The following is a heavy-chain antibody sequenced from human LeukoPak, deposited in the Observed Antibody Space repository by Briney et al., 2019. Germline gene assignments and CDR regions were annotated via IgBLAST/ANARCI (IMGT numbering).Heavy chain of an antibody. Sequence: EGSLRLSCAASGFTFDNAWMSWVRQAPGKGLEWVGRTKSKTDGGTTDYAAAVKGRFTISRDASKDTLYLQMDSLKTEDTAVYYCTARALGTWFSPADFDYWGQGTLVTVSS. CDR3: TARALGTWFSPADFDY. CDR2: TKSKTDGGTT. V-gene: IGHV3-15*01. CDR1: GFTFDNAW. D-gene: IGHD3-10*01. J-gene: IGHJ4*02.